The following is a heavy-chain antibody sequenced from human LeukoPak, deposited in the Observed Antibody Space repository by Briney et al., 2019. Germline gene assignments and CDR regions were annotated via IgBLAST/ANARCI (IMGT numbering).Heavy chain of an antibody. CDR2: ISAYNGNT. V-gene: IGHV1-18*01. CDR3: ASTIAAAGPLGYYSGMDV. J-gene: IGHJ6*02. D-gene: IGHD6-13*01. Sequence: PVASVKVSCKASGYTFTSYGISWVRQAPGQGLEWMGWISAYNGNTNYAQKLQGRVTMTTDTSTSTAYMELSSLRSEDTAVYYRASTIAAAGPLGYYSGMDVWGQGTTVTVSS. CDR1: GYTFTSYG.